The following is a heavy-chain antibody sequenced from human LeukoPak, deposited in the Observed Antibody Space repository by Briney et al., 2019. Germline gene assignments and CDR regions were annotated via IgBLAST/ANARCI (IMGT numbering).Heavy chain of an antibody. CDR1: GASVSGSAYY. CDR3: ARHRYYYRSGSYYGAPYYMDV. CDR2: IYYSGGT. V-gene: IGHV4-39*01. J-gene: IGHJ6*03. Sequence: SATLSLTCTVSGASVSGSAYYWGWIRQPPGKGLEWIGNIYYSGGTYYNPSLKSRVTISVDTSKNQFSLKLSSVTAADTAVYYCARHRYYYRSGSYYGAPYYMDVWGKGTTVTISS. D-gene: IGHD3-10*01.